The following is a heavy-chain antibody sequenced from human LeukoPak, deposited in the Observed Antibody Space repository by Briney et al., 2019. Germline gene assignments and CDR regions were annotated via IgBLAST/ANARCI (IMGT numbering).Heavy chain of an antibody. Sequence: GGSLRLPCAASGFTFSDFDMNWVRQAPGKGPEWVSHISHSGISTYYADSVKGRFTVSRDNSKNTLYLQMNSLRAEDTALYYCAKQVAVAGIDYWGQGTLVTVSS. J-gene: IGHJ4*02. CDR2: ISHSGIST. D-gene: IGHD6-19*01. CDR1: GFTFSDFD. V-gene: IGHV3-23*01. CDR3: AKQVAVAGIDY.